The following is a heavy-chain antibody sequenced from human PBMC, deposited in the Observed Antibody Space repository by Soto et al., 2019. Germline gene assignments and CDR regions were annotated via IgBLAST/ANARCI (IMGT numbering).Heavy chain of an antibody. CDR1: GFTFSSYA. CDR2: ISGSGGST. V-gene: IGHV3-23*01. D-gene: IGHD3-22*01. Sequence: GGSLRLSCAASGFTFSSYAMSWVRQAPGKGLEWVSAISGSGGSTYYADSVKGRFTISRDNSKNTLYLQMNSLRAEDTAVYYCAKDNNKKDYYDSSGYYYDYWGQGTLVTVSS. CDR3: AKDNNKKDYYDSSGYYYDY. J-gene: IGHJ4*02.